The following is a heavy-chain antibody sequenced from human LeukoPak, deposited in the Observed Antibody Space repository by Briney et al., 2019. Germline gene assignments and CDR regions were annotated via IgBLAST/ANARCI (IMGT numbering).Heavy chain of an antibody. CDR1: GYTFTGYY. CDR3: ARYTAAADFDY. CDR2: INPNSGGT. D-gene: IGHD6-13*01. Sequence: ASVKVSCKASGYTFTGYYMHWVRQAPGQGLEWMGWINPNSGGTNYAQKFQGRVTMTRNTSISTAYMELSSLRSEDTAVYYCARYTAAADFDYWGQGTLVTVSS. J-gene: IGHJ4*02. V-gene: IGHV1-2*02.